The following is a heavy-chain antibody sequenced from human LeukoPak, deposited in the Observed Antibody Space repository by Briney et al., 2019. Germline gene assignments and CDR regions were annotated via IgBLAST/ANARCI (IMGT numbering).Heavy chain of an antibody. CDR1: GYTFTSYG. V-gene: IGHV1-18*01. CDR3: ASGDCTNGVCYTAGGYDY. J-gene: IGHJ4*02. D-gene: IGHD2-8*01. CDR2: ISAYNGNT. Sequence: ASVKVSCKASGYTFTSYGISWVRQAPGQGLEWMGWISAYNGNTNYAQKLQGRVTMTTDTSTSTAYMELRSLRSDDTAVYCCASGDCTNGVCYTAGGYDYWGQGTLVTVSS.